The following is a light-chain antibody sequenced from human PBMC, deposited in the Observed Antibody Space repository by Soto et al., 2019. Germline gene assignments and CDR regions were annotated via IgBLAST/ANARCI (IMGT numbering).Light chain of an antibody. J-gene: IGKJ1*01. CDR1: QSIGSW. CDR2: KAS. V-gene: IGKV1-5*03. CDR3: QQYSSFPWT. Sequence: DIQMTQSPSILSASVGDIVTITCRASQSIGSWLAWYQQTEGKAPKVLIYKASNLERGVPSRFSGSGSGTEFTLTISSLQAADFATYYCQQYSSFPWTFDQGTKVDIK.